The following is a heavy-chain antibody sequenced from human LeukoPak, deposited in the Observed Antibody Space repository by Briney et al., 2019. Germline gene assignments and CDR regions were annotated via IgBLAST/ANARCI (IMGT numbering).Heavy chain of an antibody. Sequence: SETLSLTCTVSGGSISSYYWSWIRQPAGKGLEWIGRIYTSGSTNYNPSLKSRVTMSVDTSKNQFSLKLSSVTAADSAVYYCAREAYDFWSGFSGGMDVWGQGTTVTVSS. J-gene: IGHJ6*02. V-gene: IGHV4-4*07. CDR3: AREAYDFWSGFSGGMDV. CDR2: IYTSGST. CDR1: GGSISSYY. D-gene: IGHD3-3*01.